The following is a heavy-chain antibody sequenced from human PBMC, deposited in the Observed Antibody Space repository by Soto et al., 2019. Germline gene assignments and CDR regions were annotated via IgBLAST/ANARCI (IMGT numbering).Heavy chain of an antibody. CDR3: AKANTARGSSAFYFDI. D-gene: IGHD6-6*01. CDR2: ISATGGGT. J-gene: IGHJ5*02. CDR1: GFKFSNYA. Sequence: WGSLSLSCAVSGFKFSNYAMNWIRQAPGRGLEWVSLISATGGGTYYADPVKGRFTTSRDNSHNTLYLLVHSLTAEETAAYYFAKANTARGSSAFYFDIWGQGTQVTVSS. V-gene: IGHV3-23*01.